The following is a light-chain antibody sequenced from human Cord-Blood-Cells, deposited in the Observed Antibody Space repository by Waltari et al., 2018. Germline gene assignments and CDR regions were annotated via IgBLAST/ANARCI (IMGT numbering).Light chain of an antibody. J-gene: IGLJ2*01. CDR1: SSDVGSYNL. V-gene: IGLV2-23*02. Sequence: QSALTQPASVSGSPGQSITISCTGTSSDVGSYNLVSWYQPHPGKAPKLMIYEVSKRPSGVSNRLSGSKAGNTASLTISVLQAEDEADYYCCSYAGSSTYVVFGGGTKLTVL. CDR3: CSYAGSSTYVV. CDR2: EVS.